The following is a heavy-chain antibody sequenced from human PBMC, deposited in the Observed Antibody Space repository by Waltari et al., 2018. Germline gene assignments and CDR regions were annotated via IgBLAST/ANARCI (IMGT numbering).Heavy chain of an antibody. CDR3: ARLGNAYNWFDP. V-gene: IGHV4-38-2*01. J-gene: IGHJ5*02. Sequence: QVQLQESGPGLVKPSATLSLTCAVSGYSISSGYYWGWLRQPPGKGLEWIGSIYHSGSTYYNPSLKSRVTISVDTSKNQFSLKLSSVTAADTAVYYCARLGNAYNWFDPWGQGTLVTVSS. D-gene: IGHD4-4*01. CDR2: IYHSGST. CDR1: GYSISSGYY.